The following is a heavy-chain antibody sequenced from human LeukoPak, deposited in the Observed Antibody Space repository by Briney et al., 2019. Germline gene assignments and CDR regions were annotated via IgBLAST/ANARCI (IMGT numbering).Heavy chain of an antibody. D-gene: IGHD1-26*01. Sequence: GGSLRLSCAASGFTFSSYAMHWVRQAPGKGLEWVAVISYDGSNKYYADSVKGRFTISRDNSKNTLYLQMNSLRAEDTAVYYCARDSFRGATTGDFDYWGQGTLVTVSS. CDR2: ISYDGSNK. CDR1: GFTFSSYA. J-gene: IGHJ4*02. V-gene: IGHV3-30-3*01. CDR3: ARDSFRGATTGDFDY.